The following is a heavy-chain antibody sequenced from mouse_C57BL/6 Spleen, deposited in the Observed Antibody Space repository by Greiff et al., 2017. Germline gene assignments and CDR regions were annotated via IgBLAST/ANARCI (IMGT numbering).Heavy chain of an antibody. Sequence: QVQLQQSGAELVRPGASVTLSCKASGYTFTDYEMHWVKQTPVHGLEWIGAIDPETGGTAYNQKFKGKAILTADKSSSTAYMELRSLTSEDSAVYYCTSSILRSFYAMDYWGQGTSVTVSS. V-gene: IGHV1-15*01. CDR3: TSSILRSFYAMDY. CDR1: GYTFTDYE. J-gene: IGHJ4*01. CDR2: IDPETGGT. D-gene: IGHD1-1*01.